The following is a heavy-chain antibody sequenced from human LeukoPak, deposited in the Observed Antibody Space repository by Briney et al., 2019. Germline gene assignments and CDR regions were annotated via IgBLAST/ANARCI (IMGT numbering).Heavy chain of an antibody. CDR3: AKDRSCTNDICHGDFDY. CDR2: ISGSGGST. J-gene: IGHJ4*02. D-gene: IGHD2-8*01. V-gene: IGHV3-23*01. CDR1: GFTFSSYA. Sequence: GGSLRLSCAASGFTFSSYAVSWVRQAPGKGLEWVSSISGSGGSTYSADSVKGRFTISRDNSKNMLYLQMNSLRAEDTALYYCAKDRSCTNDICHGDFDYWGQGTLVTVSS.